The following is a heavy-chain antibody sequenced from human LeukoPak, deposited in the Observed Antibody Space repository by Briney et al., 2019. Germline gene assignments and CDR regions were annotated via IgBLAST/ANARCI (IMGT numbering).Heavy chain of an antibody. CDR3: ARRVVRGTDYMDV. D-gene: IGHD3-3*01. Sequence: SQTLSLTCAISGDSFSSNNAAWTWLRQSPARGLEWLGRTYYRSKWYNDYAGGVKTQITMNPDTSKNQFSLQLNSVTPEDTAVYYCARRVVRGTDYMDVWGKGTTVTVSS. V-gene: IGHV6-1*01. CDR2: TYYRSKWYN. J-gene: IGHJ6*03. CDR1: GDSFSSNNAA.